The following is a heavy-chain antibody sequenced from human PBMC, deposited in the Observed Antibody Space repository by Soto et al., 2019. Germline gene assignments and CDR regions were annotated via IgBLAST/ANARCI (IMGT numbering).Heavy chain of an antibody. V-gene: IGHV3-30*18. D-gene: IGHD6-13*01. Sequence: GGSLRLSCAASGFTFSSYGMHWVRQAPGKGLEWVAVISYDGSNKYYADSVKGRFTISRDNSKNTLYLQMNSLRTEDTAVYYCENAAAYSSRCPLVWGQGTLVTVSS. CDR3: ENAAAYSSRCPLV. CDR1: GFTFSSYG. CDR2: ISYDGSNK. J-gene: IGHJ4*02.